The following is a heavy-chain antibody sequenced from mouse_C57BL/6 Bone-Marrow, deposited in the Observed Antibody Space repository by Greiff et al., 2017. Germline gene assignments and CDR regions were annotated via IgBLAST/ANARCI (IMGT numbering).Heavy chain of an antibody. J-gene: IGHJ1*03. D-gene: IGHD1-1*01. CDR1: GYTFTSYW. Sequence: VQLQQPGAELVKPGASVKLSCKASGYTFTSYWMHWVKQRPGQGLEWIGMIHPNSGSTNYNEKFKSKATLTVDKSSSTAYMQLSSLTSEDSAVYDCARSGSSPWYFDVWGTGTTVTVSS. CDR2: IHPNSGST. V-gene: IGHV1-64*01. CDR3: ARSGSSPWYFDV.